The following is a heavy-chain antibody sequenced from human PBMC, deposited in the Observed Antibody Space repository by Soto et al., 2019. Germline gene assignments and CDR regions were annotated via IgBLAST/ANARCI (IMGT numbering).Heavy chain of an antibody. Sequence: QEQLVQSGAEVKKPGSSVKVSCKASGGLFSSYPISWVRQVPGQVLEWMGGIIPVFQTAYYTQRFQGRVTITADESTNTAYMELSSLRSEDTAIYYCARGGSGYTWFNEFWGQGTLVTFSS. CDR1: GGLFSSYP. CDR3: ARGGSGYTWFNEF. V-gene: IGHV1-69*01. CDR2: IIPVFQTA. J-gene: IGHJ4*02. D-gene: IGHD3-22*01.